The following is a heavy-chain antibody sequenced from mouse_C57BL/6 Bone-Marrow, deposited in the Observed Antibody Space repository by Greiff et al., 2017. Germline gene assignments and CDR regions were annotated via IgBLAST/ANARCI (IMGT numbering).Heavy chain of an antibody. D-gene: IGHD1-1*01. Sequence: QVQLLQPGAELVKPGASVKLSCKASGYTFTSYWMHWVKQRPGQGLEWIGMIHPNSGSTNYNEKFKSKVTLAVDKSSSTAYMQLSSLTSEDSAVYYCERGGLLRAAYWGQGTLVTVSA. J-gene: IGHJ3*01. CDR1: GYTFTSYW. V-gene: IGHV1-64*01. CDR3: ERGGLLRAAY. CDR2: IHPNSGST.